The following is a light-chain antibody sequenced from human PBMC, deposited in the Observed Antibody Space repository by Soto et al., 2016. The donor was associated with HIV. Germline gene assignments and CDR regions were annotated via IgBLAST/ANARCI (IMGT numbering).Light chain of an antibody. J-gene: IGKJ4*01. Sequence: DIVMTQSPLSLPVTPGEPASISCRSSQSLLHSNGYNYLDWYLQRPGQSPQLLIYLDSNRASGVPDRFSGSGSGTDFTLKISRVEAEDVGVYYCMQGIHLPLTFGGGTKVEIK. V-gene: IGKV2-28*01. CDR1: QSLLHSNGYNY. CDR3: MQGIHLPLT. CDR2: LDS.